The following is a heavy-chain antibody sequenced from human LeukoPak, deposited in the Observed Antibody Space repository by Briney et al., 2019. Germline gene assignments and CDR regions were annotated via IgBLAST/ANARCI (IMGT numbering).Heavy chain of an antibody. D-gene: IGHD2-2*01. CDR2: ISAYNGNT. J-gene: IGHJ6*02. V-gene: IGHV1-18*01. CDR3: ASVYCSSTSCPRGDYYYGMDV. CDR1: GYTFTSYG. Sequence: ASVKVSCKASGYTFTSYGISWVRQAPGQGLGWMGWISAYNGNTNYAQKLQGRVTMTTDTSTSTAYMELRSLRSDDTAVYYCASVYCSSTSCPRGDYYYGMDVWGQGTTVTVSS.